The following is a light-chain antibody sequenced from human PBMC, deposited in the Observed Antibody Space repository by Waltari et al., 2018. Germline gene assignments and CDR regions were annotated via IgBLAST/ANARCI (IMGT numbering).Light chain of an antibody. J-gene: IGKJ1*01. CDR3: QKYVNLPAT. Sequence: EIVLTQSPGTLSLSPGERATLSCRASQSVGSYLACYQQKPGQAPRLLIYDASTRATGIPDRFSGSGSGTDFSLTISRLESEDFAVYYCQKYVNLPATFGQGTKVEIK. CDR1: QSVGSY. CDR2: DAS. V-gene: IGKV3-20*01.